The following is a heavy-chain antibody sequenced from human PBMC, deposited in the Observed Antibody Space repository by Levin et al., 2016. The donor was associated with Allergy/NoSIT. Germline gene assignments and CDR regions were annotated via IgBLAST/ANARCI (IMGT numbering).Heavy chain of an antibody. CDR3: VRDSSQVVYGDEYFLD. V-gene: IGHV3-33*01. CDR1: GFTFSDFG. D-gene: IGHD2-8*02. J-gene: IGHJ1*01. Sequence: GESLKISCVVSGFTFSDFGMHWVRQAPGKGLEWVAVIWYDGSKKHYTDSVKGRFTISRDNSKNTVYLQMNSLRVEDTAVYYCVRDSSQVVYGDEYFLDWGQGTLVTVSS. CDR2: IWYDGSKK.